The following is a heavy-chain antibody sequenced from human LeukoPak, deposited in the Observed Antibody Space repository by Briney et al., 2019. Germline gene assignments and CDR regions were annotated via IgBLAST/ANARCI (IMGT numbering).Heavy chain of an antibody. CDR2: IKQDGSER. CDR1: EFTFENYA. D-gene: IGHD2-15*01. J-gene: IGHJ4*02. Sequence: GGSLRLSCTASEFTFENYAMSWVRQAPGKGLEWVANIKQDGSERNYVDSVKGRFTISRDNTKNSLYLQMNSLRAEDTAVYYCARDLLLGYCSGGSCYSADYWGQGTLVTVSS. CDR3: ARDLLLGYCSGGSCYSADY. V-gene: IGHV3-7*01.